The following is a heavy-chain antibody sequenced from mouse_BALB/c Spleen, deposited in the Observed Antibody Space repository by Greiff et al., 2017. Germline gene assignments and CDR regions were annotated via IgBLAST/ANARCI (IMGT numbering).Heavy chain of an antibody. J-gene: IGHJ3*01. CDR2: IRNKANGYTT. V-gene: IGHV7-3*02. D-gene: IGHD2-14*01. CDR1: GFTFTDYY. CDR3: ARDIGRYDDGFAY. Sequence: VQLKESGGGLVQPGGSLRLSCATSGFTFTDYYMSWVRQPPGKALEWLGFIRNKANGYTTEYSASVKGRFTISRDNSQSILYLQMNTLRAEDSATYYCARDIGRYDDGFAYWGQGTLVTVSA.